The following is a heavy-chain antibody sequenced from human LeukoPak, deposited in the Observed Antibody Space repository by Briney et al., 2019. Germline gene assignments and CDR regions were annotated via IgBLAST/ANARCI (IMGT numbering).Heavy chain of an antibody. CDR1: GFTFSSYA. V-gene: IGHV3-30*02. Sequence: GGSLRLSCAASGFTFSSYAMQWVRQAPGKGLEWVALISFDGSKEYYADSVKGRFTISRDKSKNTLHLQMNNLRAEDTAVYYCAKERRGYYSEYWGQGTQVTVSS. CDR2: ISFDGSKE. CDR3: AKERRGYYSEY. D-gene: IGHD3-22*01. J-gene: IGHJ4*02.